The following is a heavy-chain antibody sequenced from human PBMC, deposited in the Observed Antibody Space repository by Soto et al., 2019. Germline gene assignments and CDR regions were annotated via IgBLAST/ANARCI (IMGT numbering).Heavy chain of an antibody. D-gene: IGHD3-3*01. CDR3: ARDCSGYDFWDGPYCFDY. CDR2: IYYNGRT. Sequence: PPDTLSLTCTASGVSIRTYYWSWILQSPGKGLEWIGYIYYNGRTNYNPSLKRRVTISVDTSENQFSLKLTSVSAADTAVYYCARDCSGYDFWDGPYCFDYWGQGIQVTVSS. J-gene: IGHJ4*02. CDR1: GVSIRTYY. V-gene: IGHV4-59*01.